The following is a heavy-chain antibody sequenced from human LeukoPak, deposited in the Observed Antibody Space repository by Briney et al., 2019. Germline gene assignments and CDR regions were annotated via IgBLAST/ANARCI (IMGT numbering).Heavy chain of an antibody. D-gene: IGHD3-16*01. CDR1: GFTFSSYS. V-gene: IGHV3-48*04. CDR2: ISSSSSTI. CDR3: ARGTTYYPGVDY. J-gene: IGHJ4*02. Sequence: GGSLRLSCAASGFTFSSYSMNWVRQAPGKGLEWVSYISSSSSTIYYADSVKGRFTTSRDNTKNSLYLQMNSLRAEDTAVYYCARGTTYYPGVDYWGQGTLVIVST.